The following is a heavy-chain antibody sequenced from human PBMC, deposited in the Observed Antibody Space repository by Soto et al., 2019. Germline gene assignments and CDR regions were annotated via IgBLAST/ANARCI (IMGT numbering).Heavy chain of an antibody. CDR1: GGSISSGDYY. CDR3: ASAPRMRGSSYYYGMDV. Sequence: SETLSLTCTVSGGSISSGDYYWSWIRQPPGKGLEWIGYIYYSGSTYYNPSLKSRVTISVDTSKNQFSLKLSSVTAADTAVYSCASAPRMRGSSYYYGMDVWGQGTTVTVSS. J-gene: IGHJ6*02. CDR2: IYYSGST. V-gene: IGHV4-30-4*01. D-gene: IGHD2-15*01.